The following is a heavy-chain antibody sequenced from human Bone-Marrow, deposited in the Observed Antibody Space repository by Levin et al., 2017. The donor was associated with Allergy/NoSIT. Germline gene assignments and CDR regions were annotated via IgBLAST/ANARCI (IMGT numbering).Heavy chain of an antibody. V-gene: IGHV3-30-3*01. Sequence: GGSLRLSCAASGFTFSSYTMHWVRQAPGKGLEWVALVSFDGNNKYYPLVSYDGGYQHYADYVKGRFTISRDNSQNTLYLQMNSLLPEDTAVYYCARGWMLNPYQPLMYYSYYGLDFWGQGTTVSVSS. D-gene: IGHD2-2*01. CDR3: ARGWMLNPYQPLMYYSYYGLDF. J-gene: IGHJ6*02. CDR2: VSFDGNNK. CDR1: GFTFSSYT.